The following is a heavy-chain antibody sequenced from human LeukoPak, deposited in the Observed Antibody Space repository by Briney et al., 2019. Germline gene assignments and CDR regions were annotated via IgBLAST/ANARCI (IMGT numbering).Heavy chain of an antibody. J-gene: IGHJ4*02. CDR3: GRLKESMVTNRQHFDY. Sequence: GASVKVSCKASGYTLSSYGITWVRQAPGQGLEWMGWISAKNGNTNYAQKFQGRVTMTTDTSTNTAYMDLRGLRSDDTAVYYCGRLKESMVTNRQHFDYWGQGTLVTVSS. V-gene: IGHV1-18*01. D-gene: IGHD2-21*02. CDR2: ISAKNGNT. CDR1: GYTLSSYG.